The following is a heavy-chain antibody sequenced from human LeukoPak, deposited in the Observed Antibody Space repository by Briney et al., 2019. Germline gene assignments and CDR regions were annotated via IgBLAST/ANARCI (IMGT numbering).Heavy chain of an antibody. Sequence: ASVKVSCKASGYTFTSYSTHWVRQAPGQGLEWMGIINPSGGSTSYAQKFQGRVTMTRDTSTSTVYMELSSMRSEDTAVYYCARVLRLGELSSDAFDIWGQGTMVTVSS. CDR2: INPSGGST. CDR1: GYTFTSYS. J-gene: IGHJ3*02. V-gene: IGHV1-46*01. CDR3: ARVLRLGELSSDAFDI. D-gene: IGHD3-16*02.